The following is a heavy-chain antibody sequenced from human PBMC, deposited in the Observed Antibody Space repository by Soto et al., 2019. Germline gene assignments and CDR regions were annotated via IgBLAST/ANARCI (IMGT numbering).Heavy chain of an antibody. Sequence: QVQLQESGPGLVEPSQTLSLPCTVSGGSISSGDYYWKWIRQPPGKGLEWIGYVYYIGSTYYNPPLRSRVTISVDTSKNQFPLKLSSVTAADTAVYYCARDYYDSSGYYYFDYWGQGTLVTVSS. CDR2: VYYIGST. CDR1: GGSISSGDYY. J-gene: IGHJ4*02. V-gene: IGHV4-30-4*01. CDR3: ARDYYDSSGYYYFDY. D-gene: IGHD3-22*01.